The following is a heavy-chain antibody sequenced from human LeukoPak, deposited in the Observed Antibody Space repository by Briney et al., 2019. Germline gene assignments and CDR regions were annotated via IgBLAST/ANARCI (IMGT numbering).Heavy chain of an antibody. V-gene: IGHV4-30-2*01. D-gene: IGHD3-16*01. Sequence: PSETLSLTCAVSGGSISSGGYSWSWIRQPPGKGLEWIGYIYHSGSTYYNPSLKSRVTISVDRSKNQFSLKLSSVTAADTAVYSCAREGGARQFDPWGQGTLVTVSS. J-gene: IGHJ5*02. CDR2: IYHSGST. CDR1: GGSISSGGYS. CDR3: AREGGARQFDP.